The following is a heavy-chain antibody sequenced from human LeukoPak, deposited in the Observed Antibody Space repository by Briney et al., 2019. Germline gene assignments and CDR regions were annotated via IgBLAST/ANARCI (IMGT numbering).Heavy chain of an antibody. Sequence: SVKVSCKASGGTFSSYAISWVRQAPGQGLEWMGRIIPILGIANYAQKFQGRVTITAGKSTSTAYMELSSLRSEDTAVYYCATEILGYCSGGSCSGTLDVWGQGTTVTVSS. CDR1: GGTFSSYA. CDR3: ATEILGYCSGGSCSGTLDV. J-gene: IGHJ6*02. CDR2: IIPILGIA. V-gene: IGHV1-69*04. D-gene: IGHD2-15*01.